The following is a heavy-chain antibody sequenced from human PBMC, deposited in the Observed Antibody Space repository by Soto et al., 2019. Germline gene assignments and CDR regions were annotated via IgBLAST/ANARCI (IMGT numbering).Heavy chain of an antibody. J-gene: IGHJ3*02. CDR3: ASKESYGGTFDAFDI. D-gene: IGHD4-17*01. V-gene: IGHV1-69*05. Sequence: QVQLVQSGAEVKKPGSSVKVSCKASGGTFSSYAISWVRQAPGQGLEWMGGIIPIFGTANYAQKFQGRVTITSDESTSTAYMELSSLRSEDTAVHYCASKESYGGTFDAFDIWGQGTMVTVSS. CDR1: GGTFSSYA. CDR2: IIPIFGTA.